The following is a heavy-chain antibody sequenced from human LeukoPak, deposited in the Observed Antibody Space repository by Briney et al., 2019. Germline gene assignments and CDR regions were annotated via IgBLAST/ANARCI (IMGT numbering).Heavy chain of an antibody. Sequence: SETLSLTCNVSGSSIRSNYYWGWIRQPPGKGLAWIGTIYHTGTTFYNPSLQSRVTISVDTSKNQFSLRLNSVTAADTAVYYCARGRSNWGQGTLVTVSS. CDR3: ARGRSN. V-gene: IGHV4-38-2*02. CDR1: GSSIRSNYY. CDR2: IYHTGTT. J-gene: IGHJ4*02.